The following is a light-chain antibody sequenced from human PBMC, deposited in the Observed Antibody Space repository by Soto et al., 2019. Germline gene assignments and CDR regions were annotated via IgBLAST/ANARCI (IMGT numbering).Light chain of an antibody. J-gene: IGKJ3*01. CDR2: GAS. V-gene: IGKV3-20*01. CDR1: QSVSSSY. Sequence: MVFTISQGTLPLSAEGRAPLSCRASQSVSSSYLAWYRQQPGPAPRLLLYGASTRATGIPDRFSGSGSGTDFTLTISRLEPEDFAVYYCQQYGTSPFAFGPGTKVDIK. CDR3: QQYGTSPFA.